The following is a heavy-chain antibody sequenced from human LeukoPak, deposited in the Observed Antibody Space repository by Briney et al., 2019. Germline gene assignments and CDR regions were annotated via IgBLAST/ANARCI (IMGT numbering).Heavy chain of an antibody. CDR2: ISYDGSNK. V-gene: IGHV3-30*18. J-gene: IGHJ4*02. D-gene: IGHD6-6*01. CDR1: GFTFSSYG. Sequence: GGSLRLSCAASGFTFSSYGMHWVRQAPGKGLEWVAVISYDGSNKYYADSVKGRFTISRDNSKNTLYLQMNSLRAEDTAVYYCAKDPIAARPGYWGQGTLVTVSS. CDR3: AKDPIAARPGY.